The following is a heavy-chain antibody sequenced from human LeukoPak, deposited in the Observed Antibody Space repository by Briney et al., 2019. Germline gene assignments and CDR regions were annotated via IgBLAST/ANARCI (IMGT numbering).Heavy chain of an antibody. Sequence: PSETLSLTCTVSGGSISGFFWSWIRQPPGKGLEWIGYIYSSGSTNYSPTLKSRVTISVDTSKNQFSLKLSSVTAADTAVYYCARSTPDFWSGYHDYWGQGTLVTVSS. V-gene: IGHV4-59*08. CDR2: IYSSGST. CDR3: ARSTPDFWSGYHDY. J-gene: IGHJ4*02. CDR1: GGSISGFF. D-gene: IGHD3-3*01.